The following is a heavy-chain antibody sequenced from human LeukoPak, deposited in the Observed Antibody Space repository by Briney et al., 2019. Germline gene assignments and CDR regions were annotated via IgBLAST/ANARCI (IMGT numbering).Heavy chain of an antibody. CDR3: ARDLTPIAVAGTSSDAFDI. CDR1: GYTFTGYY. CDR2: INPNSGGT. V-gene: IGHV1-2*04. D-gene: IGHD6-19*01. Sequence: ASVKVSCKAPGYTFTGYYMHWVRQAPGQGLEWMGWINPNSGGTNYAQKFQGWVTMTRDTSISTAYMELSRLRSDDTAVYYCARDLTPIAVAGTSSDAFDIWGQGTMVTVSS. J-gene: IGHJ3*02.